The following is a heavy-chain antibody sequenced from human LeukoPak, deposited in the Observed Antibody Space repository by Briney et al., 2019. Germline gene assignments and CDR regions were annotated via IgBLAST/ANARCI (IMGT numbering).Heavy chain of an antibody. CDR3: ASPWGRGVDDAFDI. CDR1: GGSISSGDYY. D-gene: IGHD6-19*01. V-gene: IGHV4-39*01. Sequence: TPSETLSLTCTVSGGSISSGDYYWSWIRQPPGKGLEWIGSIYYSGSTYYNPSLKSRVTISVDTSKNQFSLKLSSVTAADTAVYYCASPWGRGVDDAFDIWGQGTMVTVSS. J-gene: IGHJ3*02. CDR2: IYYSGST.